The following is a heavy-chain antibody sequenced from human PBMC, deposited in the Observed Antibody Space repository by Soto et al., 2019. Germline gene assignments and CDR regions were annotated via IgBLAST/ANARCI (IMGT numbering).Heavy chain of an antibody. J-gene: IGHJ4*02. D-gene: IGHD5-18*01. CDR3: ARHDSLGELWLQVDY. V-gene: IGHV5-10-1*01. CDR1: GYSFTSYW. Sequence: GESLKISCKGSGYSFTSYWISWVRQMPGKGLEWMGRIDPSDSYTNYSPSFQGHVTISADKSISTAYLQWSSLKASDTAMYYCARHDSLGELWLQVDYWGQGTLVTVSS. CDR2: IDPSDSYT.